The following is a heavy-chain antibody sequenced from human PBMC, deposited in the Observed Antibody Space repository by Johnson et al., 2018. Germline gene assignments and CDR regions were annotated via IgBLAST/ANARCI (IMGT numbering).Heavy chain of an antibody. Sequence: QVQLQESGPGLVKPSETLSLTCTISGGSISTYYWSWIRQPPGKGLEWIGYIYYSGLTNYNPSLKSRVTISVDTSKNQFSLKVRSVTVADTAVYYCAREDGSSDAFDIWGQGTMVTVSS. V-gene: IGHV4-59*01. CDR1: GGSISTYY. CDR3: AREDGSSDAFDI. CDR2: IYYSGLT. D-gene: IGHD6-13*01. J-gene: IGHJ3*02.